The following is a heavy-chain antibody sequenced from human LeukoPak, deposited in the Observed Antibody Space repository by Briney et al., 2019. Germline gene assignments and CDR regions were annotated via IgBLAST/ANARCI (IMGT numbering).Heavy chain of an antibody. CDR3: ARGDPYYDYVWGSYRYTSSRDY. CDR1: GGSISSSSYY. D-gene: IGHD3-16*02. V-gene: IGHV4-39*07. Sequence: SETLSLTCTVSGGSISSSSYYWGWIRQPPGKGLEWIGSIYSGSTYHNPSLKSRVTISVDTSKNQFSLKLSSVTAADTAVYCCARGDPYYDYVWGSYRYTSSRDYWGQGTLVTVSS. J-gene: IGHJ4*02. CDR2: IYSGST.